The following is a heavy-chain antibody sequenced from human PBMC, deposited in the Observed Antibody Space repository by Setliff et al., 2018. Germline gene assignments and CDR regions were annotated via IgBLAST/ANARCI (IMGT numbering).Heavy chain of an antibody. D-gene: IGHD6-6*01. CDR2: ISAYNGNT. CDR3: ARSLAARIYYFDY. Sequence: ASVKVSCKASGYTFTSYAMNWVRQAPGQGLEWMGWISAYNGNTNYAQKLQGRVTMTEDTSTDTAYMELSSLRSDDTAVYYCARSLAARIYYFDYWGQGTLVTVSS. J-gene: IGHJ4*02. V-gene: IGHV1-18*01. CDR1: GYTFTSYA.